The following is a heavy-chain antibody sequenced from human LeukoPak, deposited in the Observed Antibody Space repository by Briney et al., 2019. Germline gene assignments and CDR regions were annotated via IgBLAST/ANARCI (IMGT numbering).Heavy chain of an antibody. CDR1: GGSISSYY. CDR2: IYTSGST. Sequence: SETLSLTCTVSGGSISSYYWSWIRQPPGKGLEWIGYIYTSGSTNYNPSLKSRVTISVDTSKNQFSLKLSSVTAADTAVYYCATRGYSSSWYHFDYWGQGTLVTVSS. J-gene: IGHJ4*02. V-gene: IGHV4-4*09. D-gene: IGHD6-13*01. CDR3: ATRGYSSSWYHFDY.